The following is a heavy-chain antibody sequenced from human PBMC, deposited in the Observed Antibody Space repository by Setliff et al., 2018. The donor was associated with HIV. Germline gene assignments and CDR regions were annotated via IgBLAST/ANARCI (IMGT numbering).Heavy chain of an antibody. CDR3: ARVRLTMIMMVDYFDQ. CDR2: ISYSGST. Sequence: PSATLSLTCTVSGDSISPYYWSWIRQSPGKGLEWIAYISYSGSTYYNPSLKSRVTISVDTSKNQFSLKLSSVTAADTAVYYCARVRLTMIMMVDYFDQWGQGTLVTAPQ. D-gene: IGHD3-22*01. V-gene: IGHV4-59*12. CDR1: GDSISPYY. J-gene: IGHJ4*02.